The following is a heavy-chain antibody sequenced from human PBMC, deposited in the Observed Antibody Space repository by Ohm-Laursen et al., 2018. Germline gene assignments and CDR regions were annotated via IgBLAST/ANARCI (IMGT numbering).Heavy chain of an antibody. CDR1: GFTFSSYS. J-gene: IGHJ4*02. D-gene: IGHD1-26*01. CDR2: ISNSGSTI. CDR3: ARLLSGSSPEDY. V-gene: IGHV3-48*04. Sequence: SLRLSCAASGFTFSSYSMDWVRQAPGKGLEWVSYISNSGSTIYYADSVKGRFTISRDNAKNSLYLQMNSLRPEDTAVYYCARLLSGSSPEDYWGQGTLVTVSS.